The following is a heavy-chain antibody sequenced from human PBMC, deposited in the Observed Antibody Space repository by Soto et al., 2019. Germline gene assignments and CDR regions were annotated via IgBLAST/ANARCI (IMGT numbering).Heavy chain of an antibody. V-gene: IGHV1-3*01. J-gene: IGHJ4*02. Sequence: QVQLVQSGAEVKQPGASVKVSCTASGYTFTSYAMHWVRQAPGQRLEWMGWINAGNGNTKYSQKFQGRVTITRDTSASTAYMELSSLRSEDTAVYYCARDLITIFGVVIGSSYFDYWGQGTLVTVSS. CDR3: ARDLITIFGVVIGSSYFDY. CDR2: INAGNGNT. D-gene: IGHD3-3*01. CDR1: GYTFTSYA.